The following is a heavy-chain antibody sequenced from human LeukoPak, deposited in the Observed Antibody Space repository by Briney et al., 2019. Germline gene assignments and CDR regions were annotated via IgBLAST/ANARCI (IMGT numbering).Heavy chain of an antibody. V-gene: IGHV4-4*07. J-gene: IGHJ4*02. CDR1: GGSISSYY. CDR3: ARHYCSGGSCKPDY. CDR2: IYTSGST. D-gene: IGHD2-15*01. Sequence: SETLSLTCTVSGGSISSYYWSWIRQPAGKGLEWIGRIYTSGSTNYNPSLKSRVTMSVDTSKNQFSLRLTSVTDTDTAVYFCARHYCSGGSCKPDYWGQGTLVTVSS.